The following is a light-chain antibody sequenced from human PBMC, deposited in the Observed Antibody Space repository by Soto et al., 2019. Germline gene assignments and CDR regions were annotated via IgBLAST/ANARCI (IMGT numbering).Light chain of an antibody. Sequence: QSVLTQPPSASGTPGQRVTISCSGSSSNIGSNPGNWYQHLPGTAPKLLIYNNNQRPSGVPDRFSDSKSGTSASLAISGLQSEDEADYYCAAWDDSVNGVVFGGGTKLTVL. CDR1: SSNIGSNP. J-gene: IGLJ2*01. CDR3: AAWDDSVNGVV. CDR2: NNN. V-gene: IGLV1-44*01.